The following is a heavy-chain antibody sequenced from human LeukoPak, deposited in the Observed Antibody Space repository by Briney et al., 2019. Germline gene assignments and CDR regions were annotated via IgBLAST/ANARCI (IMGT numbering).Heavy chain of an antibody. V-gene: IGHV3-7*05. D-gene: IGHD4-17*01. CDR3: ARWVTTSYYGVDV. J-gene: IGHJ6*02. CDR2: IKPDRSEK. Sequence: GGSVRLSCAASGFTFNSYWMTWVRQAPGKGLEWVANIKPDRSEKSYVDFVKGRFTISRDNAENSLYLQMNSLRAEDTAVYYCARWVTTSYYGVDVWGQGTTVTVSS. CDR1: GFTFNSYW.